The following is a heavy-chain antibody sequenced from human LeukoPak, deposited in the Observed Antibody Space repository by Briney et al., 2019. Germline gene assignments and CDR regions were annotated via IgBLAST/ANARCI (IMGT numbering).Heavy chain of an antibody. Sequence: GGSLRLSCAASGFTFSSYWMSWVRQAPGKGLEWVANIKQDGSEKYYVDSVKGRFTISRDNAKNSLYLQMNSLRAEDTAVYYCARDLPYYDFWSGYLDWGQGTLVTVSP. CDR2: IKQDGSEK. D-gene: IGHD3-3*01. CDR1: GFTFSSYW. V-gene: IGHV3-7*01. CDR3: ARDLPYYDFWSGYLD. J-gene: IGHJ4*02.